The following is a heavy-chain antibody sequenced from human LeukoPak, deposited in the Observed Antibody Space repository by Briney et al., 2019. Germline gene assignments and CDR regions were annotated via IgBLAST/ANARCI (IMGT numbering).Heavy chain of an antibody. D-gene: IGHD2-15*01. V-gene: IGHV1-24*01. Sequence: GASVNVSCKVSGYTLTELSMHWVRQAPGKGLEWMGGFDPEDGETIYAQKFQGRVTMTEDTSTDTAYMELSSLRSEDTAVYYCATDLRSVVVVAATGTPPLDYWGQGTLVTVSS. CDR1: GYTLTELS. J-gene: IGHJ4*02. CDR2: FDPEDGET. CDR3: ATDLRSVVVVAATGTPPLDY.